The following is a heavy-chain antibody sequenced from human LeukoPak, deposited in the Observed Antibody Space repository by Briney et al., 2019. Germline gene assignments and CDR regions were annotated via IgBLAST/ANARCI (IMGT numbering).Heavy chain of an antibody. CDR2: IYYSGST. CDR1: GGSISSGGYS. CDR3: ARGFPLYSGTYSDTFDI. Sequence: SETLSLTCTVSGGSISSGGYSWSWIRQAPGKGLEWIGYIYYSGSTYYNPSLKSRVTISVDTSKNQFSLKLSSVTAADTALYYCARGFPLYSGTYSDTFDIWGRGTMVTVSS. V-gene: IGHV4-30-4*07. D-gene: IGHD1-26*01. J-gene: IGHJ3*02.